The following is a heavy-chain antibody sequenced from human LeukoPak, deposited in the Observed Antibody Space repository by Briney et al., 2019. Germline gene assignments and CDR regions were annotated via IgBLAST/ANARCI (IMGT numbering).Heavy chain of an antibody. CDR3: ARDEGYYDSSGYYDY. CDR1: GLTFSSYA. J-gene: IGHJ4*02. CDR2: ISYDGSNK. Sequence: RGSLRLSCAASGLTFSSYAMHWVRQAPGKGLEWVAVISYDGSNKYYADSVKGRFTISRDNSKNTLYLQMNSLRAEDTAVYYCARDEGYYDSSGYYDYWGQGTLVTVSS. V-gene: IGHV3-30*04. D-gene: IGHD3-22*01.